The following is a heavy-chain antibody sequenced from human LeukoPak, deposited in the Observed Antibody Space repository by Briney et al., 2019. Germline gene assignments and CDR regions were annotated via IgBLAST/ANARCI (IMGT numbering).Heavy chain of an antibody. CDR1: GFTFTSYA. CDR2: ISYDGSNK. Sequence: PGGSLRLSCAASGFTFTSYAMHWVRQAPGKGLEWVAVISYDGSNKYYADSVKGRFTISRDNSKNTLYLQMNSLRAEDTAVYYCASAYYDILTGYYHEFDYWGQGTLVTVSS. D-gene: IGHD3-9*01. V-gene: IGHV3-30-3*01. J-gene: IGHJ4*02. CDR3: ASAYYDILTGYYHEFDY.